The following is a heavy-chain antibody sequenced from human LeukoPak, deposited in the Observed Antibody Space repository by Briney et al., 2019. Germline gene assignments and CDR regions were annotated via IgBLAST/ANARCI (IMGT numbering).Heavy chain of an antibody. V-gene: IGHV1-46*01. Sequence: GASVTVSCKASGYTFTSYYMHWVRQAPGQGLEWMGIINPSGGSTSYAQKFQGRVTMTRDTSTSTVYMELSSLRSEDTAVYYCARGTRTDYGDYEFLFDYWGQGTLVTVSS. CDR3: ARGTRTDYGDYEFLFDY. CDR1: GYTFTSYY. D-gene: IGHD4-17*01. J-gene: IGHJ4*02. CDR2: INPSGGST.